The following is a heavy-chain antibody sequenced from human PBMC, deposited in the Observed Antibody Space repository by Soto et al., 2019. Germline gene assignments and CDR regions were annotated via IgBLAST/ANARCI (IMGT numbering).Heavy chain of an antibody. J-gene: IGHJ4*02. V-gene: IGHV4-61*01. CDR1: GGSVSSGIYY. CDR2: IYYSGST. CDR3: ARGVYPTDY. Sequence: KHSETLALTCTVSGGSVSSGIYYWSWIRQPPGKGLEWIGYIYYSGSTNYNPSLKSRVTISVDTSKNQFSLKLSSVTAADTAVYYCARGVYPTDYWGQGTLVTGS.